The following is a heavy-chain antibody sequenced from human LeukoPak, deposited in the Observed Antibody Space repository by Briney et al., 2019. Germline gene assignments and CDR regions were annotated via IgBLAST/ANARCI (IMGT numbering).Heavy chain of an antibody. V-gene: IGHV4-39*07. CDR1: GVSISSGSNY. CDR3: ARSDGYGLVGI. D-gene: IGHD3-10*01. Sequence: SETLSLTCSVSGVSISSGSNYWGWIRQPPGKTLEWIGSIYSSGSAHYNPSLKSRVIILIDTAKNHFSLNLSSVTAADTAVYYCARSDGYGLVGIWGQGTMVTVSS. J-gene: IGHJ3*02. CDR2: IYSSGSA.